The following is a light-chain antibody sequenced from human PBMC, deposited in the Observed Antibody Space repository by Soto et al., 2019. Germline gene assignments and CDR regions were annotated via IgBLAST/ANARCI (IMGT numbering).Light chain of an antibody. J-gene: IGKJ4*01. CDR1: QSVSSSY. V-gene: IGKV3-20*01. CDR3: QQYGSSPLT. Sequence: EIVLTQSPGTLSLSPGERATLSCRASQSVSSSYLAWYQQKPGKAPRLLIYGASSRATGIPDRFSGSGSGTDFPLTISRLEPEDLAVYYCQQYGSSPLTFGGGTKVEIK. CDR2: GAS.